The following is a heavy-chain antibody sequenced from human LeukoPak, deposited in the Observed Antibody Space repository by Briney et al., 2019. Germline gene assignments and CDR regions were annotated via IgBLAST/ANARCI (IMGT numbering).Heavy chain of an antibody. J-gene: IGHJ6*03. CDR3: ARWSGSVTARNYYYYMDV. CDR1: GGSVRRGNYY. D-gene: IGHD6-6*01. Sequence: MASQTLSLTCTVSGGSVRRGNYYWTWIRQPAGSGLEWIGRIYTSGTTDYNPSLRTRVTISVDASRNQFSLNLSSVTAADTAVYYCARWSGSVTARNYYYYMDVWGEGTTVTVSS. V-gene: IGHV4-61*02. CDR2: IYTSGTT.